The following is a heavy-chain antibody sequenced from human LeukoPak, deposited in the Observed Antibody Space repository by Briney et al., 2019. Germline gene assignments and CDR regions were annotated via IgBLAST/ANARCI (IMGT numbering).Heavy chain of an antibody. V-gene: IGHV4-39*01. J-gene: IGHJ4*02. Sequence: PSEPLSLTCTVSGGSISSSSYYWGWIRQPPGKGLEWIGSIYYSGSTYYNPSLKSRVTISVDTSKNQFSLKLSSVTAADTAVYYCARRSRYGSGRVPYYIDYWGQGTLVTVSS. CDR2: IYYSGST. CDR1: GGSISSSSYY. CDR3: ARRSRYGSGRVPYYIDY. D-gene: IGHD3-10*01.